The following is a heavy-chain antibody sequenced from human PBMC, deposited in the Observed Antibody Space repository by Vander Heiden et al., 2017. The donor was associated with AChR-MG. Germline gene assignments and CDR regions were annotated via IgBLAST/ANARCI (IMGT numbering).Heavy chain of an antibody. J-gene: IGHJ4*02. V-gene: IGHV4-39*01. Sequence: QLQLQESGPGLVKPSETLSLTCTVSGGSISSSSYYWGWIRQPPGKGLEWIGSIYYSGSTYYNPSLKSRVTISVDTSKNQFSLKLSSVTAADTAVYYCARHRDYYDSSGFDYWGQGTLVTVSS. CDR1: GGSISSSSYY. CDR3: ARHRDYYDSSGFDY. D-gene: IGHD3-22*01. CDR2: IYYSGST.